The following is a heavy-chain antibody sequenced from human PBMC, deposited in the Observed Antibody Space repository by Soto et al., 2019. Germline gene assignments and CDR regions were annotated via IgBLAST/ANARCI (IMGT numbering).Heavy chain of an antibody. D-gene: IGHD2-15*01. CDR3: ARDGGIVVVVAATPYYYYYMDV. J-gene: IGHJ6*03. Sequence: EVQLVESRGGLVKPGGSLRLSCAASGFTFSSYSMNWVRQAPGKGLEWVSSISSSSSYIYYADSVKGRFTISRDNAKNSLYLQMNSLRAEDTAVYYCARDGGIVVVVAATPYYYYYMDVWGKGTTVTVSS. V-gene: IGHV3-21*01. CDR2: ISSSSSYI. CDR1: GFTFSSYS.